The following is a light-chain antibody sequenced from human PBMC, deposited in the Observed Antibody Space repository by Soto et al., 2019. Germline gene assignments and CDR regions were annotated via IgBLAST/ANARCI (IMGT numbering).Light chain of an antibody. V-gene: IGLV8-61*01. CDR2: NTN. Sequence: QTVVTQEPSISVSPGGTVTITCGLSSGSVSSSYYPSWYQQTPGQAPRTLIYNTNTRSYGVPDRFSGSILGNKAALTITGAQADDESAYHCALYMGNGISLFGGGTKLTVL. CDR3: ALYMGNGISL. J-gene: IGLJ2*01. CDR1: SGSVSSSYY.